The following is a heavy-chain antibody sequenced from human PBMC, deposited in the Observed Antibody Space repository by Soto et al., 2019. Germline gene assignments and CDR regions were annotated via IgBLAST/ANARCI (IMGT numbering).Heavy chain of an antibody. CDR3: ASPALYQLTLDY. CDR1: GYTFTSYA. V-gene: IGHV1-3*01. CDR2: INAGNGNT. Sequence: QVQLVQSGAEVKKPGASVKVSCKASGYTFTSYAMHWVRQAPGQRLEWMGWINAGNGNTKYSQKFQGRVTITRDTSARTAYMELSSLRSEDTAVYYCASPALYQLTLDYWGQGTLVTVSS. D-gene: IGHD2-2*01. J-gene: IGHJ4*02.